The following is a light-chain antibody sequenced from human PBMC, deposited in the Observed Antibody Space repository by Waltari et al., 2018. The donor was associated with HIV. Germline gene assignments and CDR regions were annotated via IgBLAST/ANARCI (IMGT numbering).Light chain of an antibody. Sequence: SYVLTQAPSVSVAPGQMARVTCGGNNIGDKNVHWYQQKPGQAPVSVVYDGSDRPSGIPERFSGSNSGNTATLTINRVEAGDEADYYCQVWDSSSDHAIFGGGTKLTVL. V-gene: IGLV3-21*02. J-gene: IGLJ2*01. CDR1: NIGDKN. CDR3: QVWDSSSDHAI. CDR2: DGS.